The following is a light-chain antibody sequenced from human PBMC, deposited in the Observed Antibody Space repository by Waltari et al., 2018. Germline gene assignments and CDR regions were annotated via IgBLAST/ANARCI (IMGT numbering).Light chain of an antibody. J-gene: IGLJ1*01. CDR2: GRN. Sequence: SSELTQDPAVSVALGQTVRITCQGDSLRSYYASWYQQKPGQSPVLVIYGRNNRPSGIPDRFFGFSSGNTASLTITGAQAEDEADYYCNSRDSSGNRDVFGTGTKVTVL. CDR1: SLRSYY. CDR3: NSRDSSGNRDV. V-gene: IGLV3-19*01.